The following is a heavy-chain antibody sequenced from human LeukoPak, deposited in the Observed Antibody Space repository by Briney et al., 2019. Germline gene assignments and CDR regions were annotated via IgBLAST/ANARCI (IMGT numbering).Heavy chain of an antibody. D-gene: IGHD2-2*01. J-gene: IGHJ4*02. CDR2: IRYDGSNK. CDR1: GFTFSSYG. Sequence: AGSLSLSCAASGFTFSSYGMHWVRQAPGKGLEGVAFIRYDGSNKYYADYVKGRFTISRDNSKNTLYLQMNSLRAEDTAVYYCAKDGTIGVVPAAIGNFDYWGQGTLVTVSS. V-gene: IGHV3-30*02. CDR3: AKDGTIGVVPAAIGNFDY.